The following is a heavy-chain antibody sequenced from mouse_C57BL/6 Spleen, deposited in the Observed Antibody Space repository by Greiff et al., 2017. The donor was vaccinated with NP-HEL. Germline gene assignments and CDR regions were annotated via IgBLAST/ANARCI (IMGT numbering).Heavy chain of an antibody. J-gene: IGHJ2*01. V-gene: IGHV1-69*01. Sequence: QVQLQQSGAELVMPGASVKLSCKASGYTFTSYWMHWVKQRPGQGLEWIGEIDPSDSYTNYNQKFKGKSTLTVDKSSSTAYMQLSSLTSEDSAVYYCAREGLRRSGYFDYWGQGTTLTVSS. D-gene: IGHD2-4*01. CDR3: AREGLRRSGYFDY. CDR2: IDPSDSYT. CDR1: GYTFTSYW.